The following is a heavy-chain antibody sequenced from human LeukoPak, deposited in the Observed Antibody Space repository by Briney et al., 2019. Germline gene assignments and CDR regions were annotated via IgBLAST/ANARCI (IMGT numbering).Heavy chain of an antibody. D-gene: IGHD6-6*01. J-gene: IGHJ6*03. CDR2: ISAYNGNT. CDR3: ARDRAGQLVRGYYYYYMDV. V-gene: IGHV1-18*03. Sequence: ASVTVSCKASGYTFTSYGISWVRQAPGQGLEWMGWISAYNGNTNYAQKLQGRVTMTTDTSTSTAYMELSSLRSEDMAVYYCARDRAGQLVRGYYYYYMDVWGKGTTVTVSS. CDR1: GYTFTSYG.